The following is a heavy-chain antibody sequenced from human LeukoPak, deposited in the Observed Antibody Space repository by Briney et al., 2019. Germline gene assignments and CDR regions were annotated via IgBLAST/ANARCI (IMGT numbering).Heavy chain of an antibody. Sequence: SETLSLTCIVSGGSISSDSFYWSWIRQPAAKGLEWIGRIYTSGTTNYNPSLKSRVTISLDTSKNRFSLELSSVTAADTAVYYCAREGLGFSGSGSYPAHYWGQGTLVTVSS. CDR2: IYTSGTT. CDR1: GGSISSDSFY. CDR3: AREGLGFSGSGSYPAHY. V-gene: IGHV4-61*02. D-gene: IGHD3-10*01. J-gene: IGHJ4*02.